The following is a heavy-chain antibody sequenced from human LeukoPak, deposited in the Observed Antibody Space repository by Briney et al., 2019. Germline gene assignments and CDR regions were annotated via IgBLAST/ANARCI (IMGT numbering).Heavy chain of an antibody. V-gene: IGHV3-15*01. CDR2: IKSKTDGGTT. Sequence: PGGSLRLSCAASGFTFSNAWMCWVRQAPGKGLERVGRIKSKTDGGTTDYAAPVKGRFTISRDDSKNTLYLQMNSLKTEDTAVYYCTTDRVDTAMVLFDYWGQGTLVTVSS. D-gene: IGHD5-18*01. CDR3: TTDRVDTAMVLFDY. CDR1: GFTFSNAW. J-gene: IGHJ4*02.